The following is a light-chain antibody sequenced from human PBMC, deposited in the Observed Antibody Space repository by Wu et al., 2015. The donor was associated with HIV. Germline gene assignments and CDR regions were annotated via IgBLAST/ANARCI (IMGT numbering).Light chain of an antibody. CDR3: QQYTSYSAWT. Sequence: DIQMTQSPSTLSASVGDRVTITCRASESLSNRLAWYQQKPGKAPQLLIYWASTLETGAPSRFIGSGSETEFTLTITSLQPDDFATYYCQQYTSYSAWTFGLGTKVEMK. V-gene: IGKV1-5*03. CDR2: WAS. J-gene: IGKJ1*01. CDR1: ESLSNR.